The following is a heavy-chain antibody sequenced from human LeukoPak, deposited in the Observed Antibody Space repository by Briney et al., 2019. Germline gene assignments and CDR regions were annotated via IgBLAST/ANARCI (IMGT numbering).Heavy chain of an antibody. CDR2: IYHSGST. V-gene: IGHV4-38-2*02. J-gene: IGHJ4*02. D-gene: IGHD2-8*01. Sequence: SETLSLTCTVSGYSISSGYYWGWIRQPPGKGLEWIGNIYHSGSTYYSPSLKSRVTISVDTSNNQFSLKLISVTAADTAVYYCARERDCTNGVCYTDYWGQGTLVTVSS. CDR1: GYSISSGYY. CDR3: ARERDCTNGVCYTDY.